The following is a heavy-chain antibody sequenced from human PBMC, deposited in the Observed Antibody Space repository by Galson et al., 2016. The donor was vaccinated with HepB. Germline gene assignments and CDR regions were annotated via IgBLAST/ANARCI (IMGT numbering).Heavy chain of an antibody. CDR1: GYTFTSYY. V-gene: IGHV1-46*01. CDR3: SRDPGDGYNVPYDY. D-gene: IGHD5-24*01. Sequence: SVKVSCKASGYTFTSYYMHWVRQAPGQGLEWMGTINPRGGSTGYAQKFQGRVTMTRDTSTSTVYMELSSLGSEDTAVYYWSRDPGDGYNVPYDYWGQGTLVTVSS. CDR2: INPRGGST. J-gene: IGHJ4*02.